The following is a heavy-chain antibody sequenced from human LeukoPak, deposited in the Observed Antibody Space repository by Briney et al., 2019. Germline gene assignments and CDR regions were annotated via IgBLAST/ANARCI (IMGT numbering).Heavy chain of an antibody. J-gene: IGHJ3*02. CDR2: IRYDGSNK. CDR3: ATPILDAFDI. Sequence: GGSLRLPCAASGFTFSSYGMHWVRQAPGKGLEWVAFIRYDGSNKYYADSVKGRFTISRDNSKNTLYLQMNSLRAEDTAVYYCATPILDAFDIWGQGTMVTVSS. CDR1: GFTFSSYG. V-gene: IGHV3-30*02. D-gene: IGHD2/OR15-2a*01.